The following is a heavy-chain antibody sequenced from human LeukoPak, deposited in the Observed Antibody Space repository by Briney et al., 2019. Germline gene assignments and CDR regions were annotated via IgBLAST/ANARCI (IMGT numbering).Heavy chain of an antibody. Sequence: PSETLSLTCTVSGGSISSSSYYWGWIRQPPGKGLEWFGSIYYSGSTYYHPSLKSRFTISVDTSKNQFSLKLSSVTAADTAVYYCARHSHYYDSSGYYYWGSYNWFDPWGQGTLVTVSS. CDR1: GGSISSSSYY. V-gene: IGHV4-39*01. J-gene: IGHJ5*02. CDR2: IYYSGST. CDR3: ARHSHYYDSSGYYYWGSYNWFDP. D-gene: IGHD3-22*01.